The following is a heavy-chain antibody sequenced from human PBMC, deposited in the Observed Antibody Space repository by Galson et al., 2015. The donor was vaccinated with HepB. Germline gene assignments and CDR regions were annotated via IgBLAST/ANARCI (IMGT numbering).Heavy chain of an antibody. CDR3: ARGTRGYYYYYMDV. Sequence: TLSLTCTVSGGSISSGSYYWSWIRQPAGKGLEWIGRIYTSGSTNYNPSLKSRVTMSVDTSKNQFSLKLSSVTAADTAVYYCARGTRGYYYYYMDVWGKGTTVTVSS. CDR2: IYTSGST. V-gene: IGHV4-61*02. CDR1: GGSISSGSYY. J-gene: IGHJ6*03.